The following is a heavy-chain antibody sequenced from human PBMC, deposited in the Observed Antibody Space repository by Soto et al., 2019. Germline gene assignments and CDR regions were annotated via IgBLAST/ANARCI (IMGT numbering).Heavy chain of an antibody. CDR1: GGSISSDGYY. CDR2: IYYSGSP. V-gene: IGHV4-31*03. Sequence: SETLSLTCTVSGGSISSDGYYWSWIRQHPGKGLEWIGYIYYSGSPYSNPSLKSRVTISVDTSKNQFSLKLRSGAAAGTAVYYWAREGDSGGRPHLSGYWGQGTLVTVSS. CDR3: AREGDSGGRPHLSGY. D-gene: IGHD3-16*01. J-gene: IGHJ4*02.